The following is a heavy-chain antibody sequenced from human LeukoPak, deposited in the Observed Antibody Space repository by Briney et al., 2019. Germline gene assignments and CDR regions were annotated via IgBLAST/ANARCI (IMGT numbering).Heavy chain of an antibody. Sequence: ASVKVSCTASGDILNNYHIHWVRQAPGQGLEWMGIIKHSGGSTTYAQKFQGRLTMTRDTSTGTVNMELSSLTSEDTAVYYCARDSGIQLWFAGDRPSYYFDYWGQGTLVTVSS. CDR2: IKHSGGST. V-gene: IGHV1-46*02. CDR1: GDILNNYH. CDR3: ARDSGIQLWFAGDRPSYYFDY. D-gene: IGHD5-18*01. J-gene: IGHJ4*02.